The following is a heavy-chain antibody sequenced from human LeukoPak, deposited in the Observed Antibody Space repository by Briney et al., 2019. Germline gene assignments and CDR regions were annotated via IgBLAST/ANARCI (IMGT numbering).Heavy chain of an antibody. CDR1: GYTFTSYA. CDR2: INTNTGNP. Sequence: ASVKVSCKASGYTFTSYAMNWVRQAPGQGLEWMGWINTNTGNPTYAQGFTGRFVFSLDTSVSTAYLQISSLKAEDTAVYYCARDGSYQLLINSYYYYYGMDVWGQGTTVTVSS. J-gene: IGHJ6*02. D-gene: IGHD2-2*01. V-gene: IGHV7-4-1*02. CDR3: ARDGSYQLLINSYYYYYGMDV.